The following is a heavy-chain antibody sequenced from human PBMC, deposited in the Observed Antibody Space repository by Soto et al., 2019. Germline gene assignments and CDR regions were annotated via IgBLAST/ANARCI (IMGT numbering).Heavy chain of an antibody. CDR3: ARSGEDIVVVVAARGFWFDP. V-gene: IGHV5-10-1*01. D-gene: IGHD2-15*01. CDR2: IDPSDSYT. CDR1: GYSFTSYW. Sequence: PGESLKISCKGSGYSFTSYWISWVRQMPGKGLEWMGRIDPSDSYTNYSPSFQGHVTISADKSISTAYLQWSSLKASDTAMYYCARSGEDIVVVVAARGFWFDPWGQGTLVTVSS. J-gene: IGHJ5*02.